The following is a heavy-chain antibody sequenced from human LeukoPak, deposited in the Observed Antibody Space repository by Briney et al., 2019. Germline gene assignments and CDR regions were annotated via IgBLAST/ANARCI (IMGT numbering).Heavy chain of an antibody. V-gene: IGHV4-34*01. CDR3: ARGTCSSTSCYDSWFDP. CDR1: GGSFSGYY. J-gene: IGHJ5*02. CDR2: INHSGST. D-gene: IGHD2-2*01. Sequence: SETLSLTCAVYGGSFSGYYWSWIRQPPGKGLEWIGEINHSGSTNYNPSLKSRVTISVDTSKNQFSLKLSSVTAADTAVYYCARGTCSSTSCYDSWFDPWGQGTLVTVSS.